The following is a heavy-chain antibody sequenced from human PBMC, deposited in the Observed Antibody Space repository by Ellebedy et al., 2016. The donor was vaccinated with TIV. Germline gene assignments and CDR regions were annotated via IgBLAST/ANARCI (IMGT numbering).Heavy chain of an antibody. D-gene: IGHD3-10*01. CDR3: ARGGADGDDY. J-gene: IGHJ4*02. CDR1: GGSISDYS. CDR2: ISHTGST. V-gene: IGHV4-30-2*01. Sequence: SETLSLTCTVSGGSISDYSWSWIRQPPGKGLEWVGYISHTGSTYYNPSLKSRVTISIDRSKNQFSLRLRSVTAADTAVYYCARGGADGDDYWGQGTLVTVSS.